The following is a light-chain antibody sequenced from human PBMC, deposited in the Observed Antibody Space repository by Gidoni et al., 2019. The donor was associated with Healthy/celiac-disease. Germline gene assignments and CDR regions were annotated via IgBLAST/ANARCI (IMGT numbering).Light chain of an antibody. CDR3: QQYYSTRLT. Sequence: DIVMTQSPDSLAVSLGERATIHCKSSQSVLYSSNNKNYLAWYHQKPGQPPKLLIYWASTRESGVPDRFSGSGSGTDFTLTISSLQAEDVAVYYCQQYYSTRLTFGGGTKVEIK. CDR1: QSVLYSSNNKNY. V-gene: IGKV4-1*01. J-gene: IGKJ4*01. CDR2: WAS.